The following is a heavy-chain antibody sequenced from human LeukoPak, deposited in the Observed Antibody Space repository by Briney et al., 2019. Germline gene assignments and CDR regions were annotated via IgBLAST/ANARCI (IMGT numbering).Heavy chain of an antibody. Sequence: GGSLRLSCAASGFTFSSYAMSWVRQAPGKGLEWVSAISGSGGSTYYADSVKGRFTISRDNSKNTLYLQMNTLRDEDTAVYYCARGPRYSFYWGQGTLVSVSS. D-gene: IGHD6-13*01. CDR3: ARGPRYSFY. CDR2: ISGSGGST. CDR1: GFTFSSYA. V-gene: IGHV3-23*01. J-gene: IGHJ4*02.